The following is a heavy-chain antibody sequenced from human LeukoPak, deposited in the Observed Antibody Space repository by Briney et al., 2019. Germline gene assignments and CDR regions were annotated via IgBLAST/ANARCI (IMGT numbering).Heavy chain of an antibody. CDR2: FDPEDGET. CDR1: GYTLTELS. CDR3: ATARWIQLWFN. Sequence: ASVPVSCKVSGYTLTELSMHWVRQAPGKGLEWLGGFDPEDGETIYAQKFQGRVTMTDDRSTDTAYMELISLRSEDTAVYYCATARWIQLWFNLGQGTLVAVSS. J-gene: IGHJ4*02. D-gene: IGHD5-18*01. V-gene: IGHV1-24*01.